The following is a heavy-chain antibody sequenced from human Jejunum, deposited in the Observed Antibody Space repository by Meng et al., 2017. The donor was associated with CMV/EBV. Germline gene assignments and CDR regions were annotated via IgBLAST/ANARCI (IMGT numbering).Heavy chain of an antibody. J-gene: IGHJ3*02. Sequence: FTFGSYEMNWFRQAPGKGLEWVSYISPSSDSISYADSVKGRFTISRDNAKNSLYLQMDSLRAEDTALYFCVRDGQLPAPYHDAFDIWGQGTMVTVSS. CDR2: ISPSSDSI. D-gene: IGHD2-2*01. CDR1: FTFGSYE. CDR3: VRDGQLPAPYHDAFDI. V-gene: IGHV3-48*03.